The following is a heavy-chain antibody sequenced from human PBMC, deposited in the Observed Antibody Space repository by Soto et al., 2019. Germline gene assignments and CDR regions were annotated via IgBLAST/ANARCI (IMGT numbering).Heavy chain of an antibody. Sequence: QVQLVESGGGVVQPGRSLRLSCTASGFSFRSYVMHWGRQAPGKGLEWVALISNDGSYKYYADSVKGRFTISRDNSKNTLHLQMNSLRSDDTGVHHCAKLALARRYIAYDEVDYWAQGTLATVSS. CDR1: GFSFRSYV. J-gene: IGHJ4*02. V-gene: IGHV3-30*18. D-gene: IGHD5-12*01. CDR2: ISNDGSYK. CDR3: AKLALARRYIAYDEVDY.